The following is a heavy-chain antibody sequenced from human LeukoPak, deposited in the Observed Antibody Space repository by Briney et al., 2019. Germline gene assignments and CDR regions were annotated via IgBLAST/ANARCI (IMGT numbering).Heavy chain of an antibody. Sequence: ASVTVSCKASGYIFTSYGISWVRQAPGQGLEWVGWISTNKGNTNYAQRLQGRVTMTTDTSTSTAYMELRSLRSDDTAIYYCVRDIQWRFDPWGQGTLVTVSS. CDR1: GYIFTSYG. CDR3: VRDIQWRFDP. D-gene: IGHD2-8*01. J-gene: IGHJ5*02. CDR2: ISTNKGNT. V-gene: IGHV1-18*01.